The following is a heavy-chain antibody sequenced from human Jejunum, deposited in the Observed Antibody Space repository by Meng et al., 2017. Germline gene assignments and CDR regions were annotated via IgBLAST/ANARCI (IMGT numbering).Heavy chain of an antibody. Sequence: QPQLQQSGSGLVKPSQPLSLTCAVPGGSINRDGYSWSWIRQPPGKGLEWIGYIYHTGSPYYNPSLKSRLTISVDRSENQFSLKLSSVTAADTAVYYCARMDSAFHYFDYWGQGTLVTVSS. CDR3: ARMDSAFHYFDY. V-gene: IGHV4-30-2*01. J-gene: IGHJ4*02. CDR2: IYHTGSP. D-gene: IGHD2-2*03. CDR1: GGSINRDGYS.